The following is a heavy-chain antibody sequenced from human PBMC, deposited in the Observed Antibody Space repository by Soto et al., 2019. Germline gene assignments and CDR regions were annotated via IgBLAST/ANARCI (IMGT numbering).Heavy chain of an antibody. CDR3: ARVKGEDTAMADFDY. V-gene: IGHV4-59*01. D-gene: IGHD5-18*01. J-gene: IGHJ4*02. CDR1: GGSISSYY. Sequence: SETLSLTCTVSGGSISSYYWSWIRQPPGKGLEWIGYIYYSGSTNYNPSLKSRVTISVDTSKNQFSLKMSSVTAADTAVYYCARVKGEDTAMADFDYWGQGTLVTVSS. CDR2: IYYSGST.